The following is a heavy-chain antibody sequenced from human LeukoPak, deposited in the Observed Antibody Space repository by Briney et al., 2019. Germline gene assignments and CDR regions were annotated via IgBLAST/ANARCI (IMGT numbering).Heavy chain of an antibody. D-gene: IGHD3-22*01. V-gene: IGHV5-51*01. CDR3: ARSNYYDSYINY. CDR2: IYPGDSDT. Sequence: NRGASLKISCKGSGYSFTTYWIAWVRQLPGKGLEWMGIIYPGDSDTRYSPSFQGQVTISADKSISTAYLRWSSLKASDTAMYYCARSNYYDSYINYWGQGTLVTVSS. CDR1: GYSFTTYW. J-gene: IGHJ4*02.